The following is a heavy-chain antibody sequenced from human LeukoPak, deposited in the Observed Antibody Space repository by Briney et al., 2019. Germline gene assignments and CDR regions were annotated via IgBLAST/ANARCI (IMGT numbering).Heavy chain of an antibody. CDR3: ARRAAGYSYGKDAFDI. CDR1: GYSFTSYW. J-gene: IGHJ3*02. D-gene: IGHD5-18*01. V-gene: IGHV5-51*01. CDR2: IYPGDSDT. Sequence: GESLKISCKGSGYSFTSYWIGRVRQMPGKGLEWMGIIYPGDSDTRYSPSFQGQVTISADKSISTAYLQWSSLKASDTAMYYCARRAAGYSYGKDAFDIWGQGTMVTVSS.